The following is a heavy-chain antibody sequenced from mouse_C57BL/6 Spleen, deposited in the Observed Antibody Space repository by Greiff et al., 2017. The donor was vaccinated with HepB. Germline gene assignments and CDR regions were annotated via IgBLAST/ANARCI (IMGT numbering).Heavy chain of an antibody. CDR1: GYTFTDYN. CDR3: ARRGLGRRGHWYFDV. J-gene: IGHJ1*03. D-gene: IGHD4-1*01. Sequence: EVQLQQSGPELVKPGASVKIPCKASGYTFTDYNMDWVKQSHGKSLEWIGDINPNNGGTIYNQKFKGKATLTVDKSSSTAYMELRSLTSEDTAVYYCARRGLGRRGHWYFDVWGTGTTVTVSS. V-gene: IGHV1-18*01. CDR2: INPNNGGT.